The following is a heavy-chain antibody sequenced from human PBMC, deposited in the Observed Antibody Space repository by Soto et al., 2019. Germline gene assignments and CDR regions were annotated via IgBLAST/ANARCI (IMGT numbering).Heavy chain of an antibody. CDR3: ARDQGYDYVWGSYLQGRYYYGMDV. CDR1: GYTFTRYG. Sequence: ASVKVSCKASGYTFTRYGISWVRQAPGQGREWMGWISAYNGNTTYAQNLQGRVTMTTDTSTSTAYMALRSLRSDDTAVYYCARDQGYDYVWGSYLQGRYYYGMDVWGQGTTVTVSS. J-gene: IGHJ6*02. D-gene: IGHD3-16*02. V-gene: IGHV1-18*04. CDR2: ISAYNGNT.